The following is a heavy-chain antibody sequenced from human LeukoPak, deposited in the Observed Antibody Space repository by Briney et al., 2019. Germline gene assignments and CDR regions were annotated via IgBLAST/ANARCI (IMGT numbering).Heavy chain of an antibody. J-gene: IGHJ4*02. CDR2: ISGSGDLT. CDR3: AKDRGHSSGWYNFFDY. CDR1: GFTFSSYA. Sequence: GGSLRLSCAASGFTFSSYAMSWVRQAPGKGLEWVSGISGSGDLTYHADSVKGRFTISRDNSRNTVYLQMNSLRAEDTAVYYCAKDRGHSSGWYNFFDYWGQGTLVTVPS. V-gene: IGHV3-23*01. D-gene: IGHD6-19*01.